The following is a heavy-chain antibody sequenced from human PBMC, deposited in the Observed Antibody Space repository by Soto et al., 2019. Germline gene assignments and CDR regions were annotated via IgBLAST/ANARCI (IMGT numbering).Heavy chain of an antibody. J-gene: IGHJ4*02. CDR3: ARRDSSGSFAF. V-gene: IGHV1-2*02. CDR2: ITPKNGGT. Sequence: QVQLVQSGAETKKPGASVRVSCKTSGYTFTYFYIHWVRLAPGQGLEWMGWITPKNGGTSHAQKFQGRVSMTRDTSSNTGYMELNRLTSDDRGVYFCARRDSSGSFAFWGQGTLVTVSS. CDR1: GYTFTYFY. D-gene: IGHD5-18*01.